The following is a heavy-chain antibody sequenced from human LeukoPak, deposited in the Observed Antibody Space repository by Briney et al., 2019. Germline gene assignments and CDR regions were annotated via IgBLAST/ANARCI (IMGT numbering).Heavy chain of an antibody. CDR3: ARDMGWGITMIVVATHWFDP. Sequence: PSETLSLTCTVSGGSISSSSYYWGWIRQPPGKGREWIGSIYYSGSTYYNPSLKSRVTISVDTSKNQFSLKLSSVTAADTAVYYCARDMGWGITMIVVATHWFDPWGQGTLVTVSS. J-gene: IGHJ5*02. CDR1: GGSISSSSYY. V-gene: IGHV4-39*02. D-gene: IGHD3-22*01. CDR2: IYYSGST.